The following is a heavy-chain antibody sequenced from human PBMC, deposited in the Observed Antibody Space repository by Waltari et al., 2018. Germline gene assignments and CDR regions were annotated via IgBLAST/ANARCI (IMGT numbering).Heavy chain of an antibody. CDR2: ISGSGGST. Sequence: EVQLVESGGGLVQPGGSLRLSCAASGFNFSSYAMSWVRQAPGKGLEWVSAISGSGGSTYYADSVKGRFTISRDNSKNTLYLQMNSLRAEDTAVYYCATETYYYDSSGRKFDYWGQGTLVTVSS. CDR1: GFNFSSYA. D-gene: IGHD3-22*01. J-gene: IGHJ4*02. V-gene: IGHV3-23*04. CDR3: ATETYYYDSSGRKFDY.